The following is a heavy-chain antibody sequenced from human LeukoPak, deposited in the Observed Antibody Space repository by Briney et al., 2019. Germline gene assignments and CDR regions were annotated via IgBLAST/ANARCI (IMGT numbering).Heavy chain of an antibody. CDR1: GYNFNTYG. V-gene: IGHV1-18*01. Sequence: GASVKVSCKASGYNFNTYGIGWVRQAPRQGLEWMGWITAANGNTNYAQKVQGRVTMTTDTSTSTAYMELRSLRSDDTAVYFCARDLARGYSYGYNASEIWGQGTMVTVSS. D-gene: IGHD5-18*01. CDR2: ITAANGNT. J-gene: IGHJ3*02. CDR3: ARDLARGYSYGYNASEI.